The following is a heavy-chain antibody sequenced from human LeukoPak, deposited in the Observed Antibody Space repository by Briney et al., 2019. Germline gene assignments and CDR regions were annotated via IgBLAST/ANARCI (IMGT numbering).Heavy chain of an antibody. CDR1: GFTFSSYG. Sequence: QTGGSLRLSCAASGFTFSSYGMHWVRQAPGKGLGWVAVISYDGSNKYYADSVKGRFTISRDNSKNTLYLQMNSLRAEDTAVYYCARGTDTKPFWSGYWVDVWGQGTTVTVSS. V-gene: IGHV3-30*03. CDR3: ARGTDTKPFWSGYWVDV. J-gene: IGHJ6*02. CDR2: ISYDGSNK. D-gene: IGHD3-3*01.